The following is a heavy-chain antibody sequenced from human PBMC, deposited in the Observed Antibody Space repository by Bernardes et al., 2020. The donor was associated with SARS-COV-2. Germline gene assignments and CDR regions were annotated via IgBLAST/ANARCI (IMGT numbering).Heavy chain of an antibody. J-gene: IGHJ4*02. Sequence: GGSLRLSCAASGFTFDDYAMHWVRQAPGKGLEWVSGISWTSGSIGYADSVKGRFTISRDNAKNSLYLQMNSLRAEDTALYYCAKGPRGYSYGTGFDYWGQGTLVTVSS. CDR1: GFTFDDYA. V-gene: IGHV3-9*01. CDR3: AKGPRGYSYGTGFDY. CDR2: ISWTSGSI. D-gene: IGHD5-18*01.